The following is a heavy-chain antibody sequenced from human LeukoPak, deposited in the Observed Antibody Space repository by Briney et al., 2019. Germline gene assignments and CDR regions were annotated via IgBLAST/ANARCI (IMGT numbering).Heavy chain of an antibody. V-gene: IGHV3-23*01. D-gene: IGHD2-2*01. CDR1: GFTFSSYA. CDR2: ISGSGGST. CDR3: ARVGQIVVVPAVAYYFDY. Sequence: GGSLRLSCAASGFTFSSYAMSWVRQAPGKGLEWVSAISGSGGSTYYADSVKGRFTISRDNSKNTLYLQMNSLRAEDTAVYYCARVGQIVVVPAVAYYFDYWGQGTLVTVSS. J-gene: IGHJ4*02.